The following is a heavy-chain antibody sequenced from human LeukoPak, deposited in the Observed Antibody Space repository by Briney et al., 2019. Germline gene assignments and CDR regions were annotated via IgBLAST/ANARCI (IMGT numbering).Heavy chain of an antibody. CDR3: AKYRGSSSWFPNYHFDY. J-gene: IGHJ4*02. Sequence: GGSLRLSCAASGFTFSSYAMSWVRQAPGKGLEWVSAISGSGGSTYYADSVKGRFTISRDNSKNTLYLQMNSLRAEDTAVYYCAKYRGSSSWFPNYHFDYWGQGTLVTVSS. D-gene: IGHD1-7*01. V-gene: IGHV3-23*01. CDR2: ISGSGGST. CDR1: GFTFSSYA.